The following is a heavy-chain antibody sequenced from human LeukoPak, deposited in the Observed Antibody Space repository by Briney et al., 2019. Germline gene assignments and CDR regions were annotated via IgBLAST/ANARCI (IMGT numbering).Heavy chain of an antibody. CDR1: GFTFSSYI. CDR3: ARDKGDSSGYYDYYYYYGMDV. Sequence: GGSLRLSCAASGFTFSSYIIHWVRQAPGKGLEWVSVIYSGGSTYYADSVKGRFTISRDNSKNTLYLQMNSLRAEDTAVYYCARDKGDSSGYYDYYYYYGMDVWGQGTTVTVSS. CDR2: IYSGGST. V-gene: IGHV3-53*01. D-gene: IGHD3-22*01. J-gene: IGHJ6*02.